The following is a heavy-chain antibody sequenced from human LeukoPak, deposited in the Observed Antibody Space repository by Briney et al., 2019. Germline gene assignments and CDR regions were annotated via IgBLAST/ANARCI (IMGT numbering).Heavy chain of an antibody. J-gene: IGHJ4*02. D-gene: IGHD3-10*01. Sequence: HPGGSLGLSCAASGFTFSSYAMSWVRQAPGKGLEWVSAISGSGGSTYYADSVKGRFTISRDNSKNTLYLQMNSLRAEDTAVYYCAKAYYGSGSDLDYWGQGTLVTVSS. CDR2: ISGSGGST. CDR3: AKAYYGSGSDLDY. CDR1: GFTFSSYA. V-gene: IGHV3-23*01.